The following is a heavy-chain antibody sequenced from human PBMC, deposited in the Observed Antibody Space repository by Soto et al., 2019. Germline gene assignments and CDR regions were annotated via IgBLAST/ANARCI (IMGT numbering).Heavy chain of an antibody. V-gene: IGHV3-73*01. Sequence: ESGGGLVQPGGSLKLSCAASGFTFSGSAMHWVRQASGKGLEWVGRIRSKANSYATAYAASVKGRFTISRDDSKNTAYLQMNSLKTEDTAVYYCTRQLDDWNYAGYWGQGTLVTVSS. CDR1: GFTFSGSA. CDR3: TRQLDDWNYAGY. J-gene: IGHJ4*02. D-gene: IGHD1-1*01. CDR2: IRSKANSYAT.